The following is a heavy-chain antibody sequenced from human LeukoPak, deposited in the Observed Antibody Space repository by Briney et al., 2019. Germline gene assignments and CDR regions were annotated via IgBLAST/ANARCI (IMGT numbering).Heavy chain of an antibody. CDR2: IYSGGST. CDR3: AREVVGLLRDAFDI. J-gene: IGHJ3*02. D-gene: IGHD2-21*02. Sequence: GRSLRLSCAVSGFIFGSYGMHWVRQAPGKGLEWVSVIYSGGSTYYADSVKGRFTISRDNSKNTLYLQMNSLRAEDTAVYYCAREVVGLLRDAFDIWGQGTMVTVSS. CDR1: GFIFGSYG. V-gene: IGHV3-66*01.